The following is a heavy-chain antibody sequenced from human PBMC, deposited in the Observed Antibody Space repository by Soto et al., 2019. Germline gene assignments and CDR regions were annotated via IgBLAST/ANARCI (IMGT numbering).Heavy chain of an antibody. Sequence: GGSLRLSCAASGFTFSSYSMNWVRQAPGKGLEWVSYISSSSSTIYYADSVKGRFTISRDNAKNSLYLQMNSLRAEDTAVYYCARDPGTGYPGRWFDPWGQGTLVTVSS. CDR1: GFTFSSYS. J-gene: IGHJ5*02. D-gene: IGHD1-1*01. CDR2: ISSSSSTI. CDR3: ARDPGTGYPGRWFDP. V-gene: IGHV3-48*04.